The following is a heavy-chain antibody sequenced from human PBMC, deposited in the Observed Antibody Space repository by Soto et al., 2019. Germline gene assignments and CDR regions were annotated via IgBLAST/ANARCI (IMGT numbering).Heavy chain of an antibody. D-gene: IGHD6-19*01. CDR2: INPNSGGT. Sequence: ASVKVSCKDSGYTFTGHYMHWVRQAPGQGLEWMGWINPNSGGTNYAQKFQGRVTMTRDTSISTAYMELSRLRSDDTAVYYCARDGEFISGWYSDYWGQGTLVTVSS. CDR3: ARDGEFISGWYSDY. CDR1: GYTFTGHY. V-gene: IGHV1-2*02. J-gene: IGHJ4*02.